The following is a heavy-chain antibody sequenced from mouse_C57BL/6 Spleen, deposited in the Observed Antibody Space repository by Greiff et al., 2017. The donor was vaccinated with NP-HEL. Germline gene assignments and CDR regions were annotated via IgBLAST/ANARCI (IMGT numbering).Heavy chain of an antibody. J-gene: IGHJ3*01. D-gene: IGHD2-4*01. CDR2: INTNNGGN. CDR1: GYTFTDYN. CDR3: ARKETYDYRFAY. Sequence: EVQLQQSGPELVKPGASVKMSCKASGYTFTDYNMHWVKQSHGKSLEWIGYINTNNGGNSYNQKFKCKATLTGKKSSSTAYMELRSLTSEDSAVYYCARKETYDYRFAYWGQGTLVTVSA. V-gene: IGHV1-22*01.